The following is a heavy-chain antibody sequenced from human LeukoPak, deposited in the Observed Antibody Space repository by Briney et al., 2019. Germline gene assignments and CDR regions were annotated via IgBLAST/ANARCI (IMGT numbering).Heavy chain of an antibody. CDR3: AKGGCTSCYWFAP. CDR2: IIGSGGST. V-gene: IGHV3-23*01. J-gene: IGHJ5*02. D-gene: IGHD2-2*01. CDR1: GFTFSSYA. Sequence: PGGSLRLSCAASGFTFSSYAMSWVRQAPGKGLEWVSAIIGSGGSTYYADSVKGRFTISRDTSKNTLYLQMNSQRAEDTAVYYCAKGGCTSCYWFAPWGQGTLVTVSS.